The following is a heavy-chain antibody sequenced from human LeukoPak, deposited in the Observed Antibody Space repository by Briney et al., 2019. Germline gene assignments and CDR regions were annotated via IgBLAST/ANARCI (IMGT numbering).Heavy chain of an antibody. J-gene: IGHJ4*02. CDR2: IYAGGST. CDR1: GGSISSYY. CDR3: ARSEYNYGYHFAN. V-gene: IGHV4-4*09. Sequence: SETLSLTCTVSGGSISSYYWSWIRQPPGKGLEWIGYIYAGGSTKYNPSLESRVTISVDTSKNQISLKLFSVTAADTAVYYCARSEYNYGYHFANWGQGTLVTVSS. D-gene: IGHD1-1*01.